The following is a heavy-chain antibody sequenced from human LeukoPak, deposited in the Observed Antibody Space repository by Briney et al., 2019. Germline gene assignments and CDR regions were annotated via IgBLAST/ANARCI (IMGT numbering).Heavy chain of an antibody. CDR1: GSTFSSYA. J-gene: IGHJ4*02. CDR2: IIPIFGTA. CDR3: ARVGVSSYSSSGY. V-gene: IGHV1-69*06. Sequence: SVKVSCKASGSTFSSYAISWVRQAPGQGLEWMGGIIPIFGTANYAQKFQGRVTITADKSTSTAYMELSSLRSEDTAVYYCARVGVSSYSSSGYWGQGTLVTVSS. D-gene: IGHD6-13*01.